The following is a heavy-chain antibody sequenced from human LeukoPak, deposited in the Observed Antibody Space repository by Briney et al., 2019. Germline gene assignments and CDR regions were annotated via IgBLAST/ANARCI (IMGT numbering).Heavy chain of an antibody. J-gene: IGHJ3*02. CDR3: ARGGLVRGTINSLIGFDI. V-gene: IGHV4-4*02. CDR2: IYHSGST. CDR1: GGAISSSNW. Sequence: SETLSLTCAVSGGAISSSNWWSWVRQPPWKGLEWIGEIYHSGSTNYNPSLKSRVTISVDTYKNQFSLQLNSVTHEDTALYSCARGGLVRGTINSLIGFDIWGQGIMVTVSS. D-gene: IGHD3-10*01.